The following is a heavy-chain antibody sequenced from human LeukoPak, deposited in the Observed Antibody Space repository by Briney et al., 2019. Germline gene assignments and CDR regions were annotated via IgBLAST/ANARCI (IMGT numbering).Heavy chain of an antibody. Sequence: GGSLRLSCAASGFTFDDYAMHWVRQAPGKGLEWVSLISWDGGSTYYADSVKGRFTISRDNSKNSLYLQMNSLRAEDTAVYYCAELGITMIGGVWGKGTTITISS. CDR1: GFTFDDYA. V-gene: IGHV3-43D*03. J-gene: IGHJ6*04. CDR3: AELGITMIGGV. D-gene: IGHD3-10*02. CDR2: ISWDGGST.